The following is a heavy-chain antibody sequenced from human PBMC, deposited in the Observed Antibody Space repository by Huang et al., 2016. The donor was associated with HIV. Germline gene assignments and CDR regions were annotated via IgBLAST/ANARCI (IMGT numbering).Heavy chain of an antibody. Sequence: EVQLVESGGGLVKPGGSLRLSCAASGFTFSDYSMSWVRQGTGKGLQWVAHISGSSSYIYYVDSVKGRFAIARDNTKNLLFLQMNSLRAEDTAVYYCARRYNWNYVAHGFDIWGQGTMVTVSS. CDR2: ISGSSSYI. D-gene: IGHD1-7*01. CDR3: ARRYNWNYVAHGFDI. V-gene: IGHV3-21*01. J-gene: IGHJ3*02. CDR1: GFTFSDYS.